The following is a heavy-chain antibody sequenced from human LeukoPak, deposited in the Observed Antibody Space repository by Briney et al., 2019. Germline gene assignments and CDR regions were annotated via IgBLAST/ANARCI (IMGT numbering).Heavy chain of an antibody. CDR1: GGSISSGSYH. V-gene: IGHV4-61*02. CDR3: AGHGSGWYSFDY. J-gene: IGHJ4*02. D-gene: IGHD6-19*01. Sequence: PSETLSLTCTVSGGSISSGSYHWSWIRQPAGKGLEWIGRIYTSGSTNYNPSLKSRVTLSVGTSKNQFSLTLSSVTAADTAVYYCAGHGSGWYSFDYWGQGTLVTVSS. CDR2: IYTSGST.